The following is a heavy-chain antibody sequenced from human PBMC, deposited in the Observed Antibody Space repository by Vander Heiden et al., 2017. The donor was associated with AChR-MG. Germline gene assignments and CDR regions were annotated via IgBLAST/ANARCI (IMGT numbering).Heavy chain of an antibody. J-gene: IGHJ5*02. Sequence: QVQLQESGPGLVKPSQTLSLTCTVSGGSISSGGYEWSCSRQHPGKGLEWIGYIYYSGSTYYNPSLKSRVTISVDTSKNQFSLKLSSVTAADTAVYYCARDTYGDYDINWFDPWGQGPLVTVSS. CDR1: GGSISSGGYE. CDR2: IYYSGST. V-gene: IGHV4-31*03. CDR3: ARDTYGDYDINWFDP. D-gene: IGHD4-17*01.